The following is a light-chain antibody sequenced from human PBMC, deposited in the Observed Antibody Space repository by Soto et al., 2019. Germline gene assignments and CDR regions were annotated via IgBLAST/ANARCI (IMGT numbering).Light chain of an antibody. CDR3: QQYKYWAPWT. CDR1: QSVSSN. Sequence: EVVMTQSPATLSVSPGERATLSCRASQSVSSNLAWYQQKPGQAPRLLIYGTSTWATGIPAMFSGSGSGTEVTLTISSLQSEDFAVYYCQQYKYWAPWTFGQGTKVEI. CDR2: GTS. J-gene: IGKJ1*01. V-gene: IGKV3-15*01.